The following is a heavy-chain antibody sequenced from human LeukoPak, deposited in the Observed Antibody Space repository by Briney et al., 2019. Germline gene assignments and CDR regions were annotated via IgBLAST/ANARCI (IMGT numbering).Heavy chain of an antibody. CDR3: ARLYGTYFSY. J-gene: IGHJ4*02. D-gene: IGHD2-2*02. Sequence: TSETLSLTCTVSGGSISSSSYYWGWIRQPPGKGLEWIGEINHSGSTNYNPSLKSRVTISVDTSKNQFSLKLSSVTAADTAVYYCARLYGTYFSYWGQGTLVTVSS. V-gene: IGHV4-39*07. CDR1: GGSISSSSYY. CDR2: INHSGST.